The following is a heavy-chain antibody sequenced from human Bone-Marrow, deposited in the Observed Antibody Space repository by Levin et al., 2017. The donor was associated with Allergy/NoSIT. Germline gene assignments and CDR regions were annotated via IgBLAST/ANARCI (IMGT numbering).Heavy chain of an antibody. J-gene: IGHJ4*02. CDR2: IKQDGSEQ. Sequence: GGSLRLSCAASGFTFSSFWMSWVRQAPGKGLEWVANIKQDGSEQYYLDSVRGRFTISRDNAENSLYLQMNSLRVEDTAVYYCAKSSRSSMDPDYWGQGTLVTVSS. CDR1: GFTFSSFW. V-gene: IGHV3-7*01. CDR3: AKSSRSSMDPDY. D-gene: IGHD6-6*01.